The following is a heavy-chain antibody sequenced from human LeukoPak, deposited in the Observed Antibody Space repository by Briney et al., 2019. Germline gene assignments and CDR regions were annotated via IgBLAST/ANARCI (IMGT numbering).Heavy chain of an antibody. D-gene: IGHD2-2*01. CDR3: ARVRYCSTNRCYDREFDN. J-gene: IGHJ4*02. Sequence: PSETLSLTCTVSGCSISNYYWSWIRQPPGKGLEWIGYIYYSGNTNYNPSLKSRVTISVDTSKNQFSLKLNSVTAADTAVYYCARVRYCSTNRCYDREFDNWGQGTLVTVSS. CDR1: GCSISNYY. V-gene: IGHV4-59*01. CDR2: IYYSGNT.